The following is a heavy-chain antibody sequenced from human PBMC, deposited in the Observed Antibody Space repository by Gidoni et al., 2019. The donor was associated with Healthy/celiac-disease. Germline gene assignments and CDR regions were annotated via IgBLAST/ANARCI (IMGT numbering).Heavy chain of an antibody. J-gene: IGHJ4*02. CDR1: GFTFSSYG. CDR3: ARDSSGTLDY. Sequence: QVQLVESGGGVVQPGRSLRLACATSGFTFSSYGMHWVRQAPGKGLEWVAVIWYDGSNKYYADSVKGRFTISRDNSKNTLYLQMNSLRAEDTAVYYCARDSSGTLDYWGQGTLVTVSS. D-gene: IGHD3-22*01. CDR2: IWYDGSNK. V-gene: IGHV3-33*01.